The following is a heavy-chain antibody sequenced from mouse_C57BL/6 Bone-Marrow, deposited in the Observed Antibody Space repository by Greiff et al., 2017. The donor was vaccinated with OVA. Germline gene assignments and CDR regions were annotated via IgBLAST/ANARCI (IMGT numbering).Heavy chain of an antibody. CDR3: TAYGYDEGTWFAY. J-gene: IGHJ3*01. Sequence: EVKVVESGGGLVQPGGSMKLSCVASGFTFSNYWMNWVRQSPEKGLEWVAQIRLKSDNYATHYAESVKGRFTISRDDSKSSVYLQMNNLRAEDTGIYYCTAYGYDEGTWFAYWGQGTLVTVSA. V-gene: IGHV6-3*01. D-gene: IGHD2-2*01. CDR2: IRLKSDNYAT. CDR1: GFTFSNYW.